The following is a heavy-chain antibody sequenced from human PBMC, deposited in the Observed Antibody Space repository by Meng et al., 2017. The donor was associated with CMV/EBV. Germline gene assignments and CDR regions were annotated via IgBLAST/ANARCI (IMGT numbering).Heavy chain of an antibody. D-gene: IGHD2-2*01. V-gene: IGHV3-21*01. CDR1: GVTFSSYS. CDR2: ISSSSSYI. J-gene: IGHJ4*02. Sequence: GGSLRLSCAASGVTFSSYSMNWVRQAPGKGLEWVSSISSSSSYIYYADSVKGRFTISRDNAKNSLYLQMNSLRAEDTAVYYCARRGGSVVVPAAHFDSWGQGTLVTVSS. CDR3: ARRGGSVVVPAAHFDS.